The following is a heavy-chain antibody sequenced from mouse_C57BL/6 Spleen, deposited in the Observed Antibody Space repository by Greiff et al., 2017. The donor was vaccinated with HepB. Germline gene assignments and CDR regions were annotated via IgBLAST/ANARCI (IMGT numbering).Heavy chain of an antibody. CDR1: GYTFTSYW. D-gene: IGHD1-1*01. CDR3: ARPAFYGSSPLYAMDY. V-gene: IGHV1-50*01. J-gene: IGHJ4*01. Sequence: VQLQQPGAELVKPGASVKLSCKASGYTFTSYWMQWVKQRPGQGLEWIGEIDPSDSYTNYNQKFKGKATLTVDTSSSTAYMQLSSLTSEDSAVYYCARPAFYGSSPLYAMDYWGQGTSVTVSS. CDR2: IDPSDSYT.